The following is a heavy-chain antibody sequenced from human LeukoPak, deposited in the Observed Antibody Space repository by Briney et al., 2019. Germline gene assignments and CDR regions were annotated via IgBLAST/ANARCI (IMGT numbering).Heavy chain of an antibody. V-gene: IGHV4-34*01. CDR3: ARTRPYYDILTGYSSRGSFDY. CDR1: GGSFSGYY. J-gene: IGHJ4*02. CDR2: INHSGST. Sequence: SETLSLTCAVYGGSFSGYYWSWIRQPPGKGLEWIGEINHSGSTNYNPSLKSRVTISVDTSKNQFSLKLSSVTAADTAVYYCARTRPYYDILTGYSSRGSFDYWGQGTLVTVSS. D-gene: IGHD3-9*01.